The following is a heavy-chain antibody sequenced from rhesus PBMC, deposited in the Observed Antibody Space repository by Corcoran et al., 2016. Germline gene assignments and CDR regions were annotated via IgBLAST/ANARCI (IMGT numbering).Heavy chain of an antibody. D-gene: IGHD6-31*01. CDR3: ASPRSSGSGGGFDV. CDR1: GGSISSSY. Sequence: QLQLQESGPGLVTPSEALSVTCAVSGGSISSSYWSWIRQAPGKGLEWIGYIYGSGRSTNYKPSPKRRVTLSVDTPKNQLSLKLSSGTAADTAVYYCASPRSSGSGGGFDVWGPGVLVTVSS. J-gene: IGHJ5-1*01. V-gene: IGHV4-169*02. CDR2: IYGSGRST.